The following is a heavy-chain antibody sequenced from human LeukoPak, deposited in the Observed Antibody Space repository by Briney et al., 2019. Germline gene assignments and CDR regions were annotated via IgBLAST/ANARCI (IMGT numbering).Heavy chain of an antibody. CDR2: ISSSSSYI. V-gene: IGHV3-21*01. D-gene: IGHD6-13*01. CDR3: ARGLIWYSSSWYNPY. J-gene: IGHJ4*02. CDR1: GFTFSSYS. Sequence: PGGSLRLTCAASGFTFSSYSMNWVRQAPGKGLEWVSSISSSSSYIYYADSVKGRFTISRDNAKNSLYLQMNSLRAEDTAVYYCARGLIWYSSSWYNPYWGQGTLVTVSS.